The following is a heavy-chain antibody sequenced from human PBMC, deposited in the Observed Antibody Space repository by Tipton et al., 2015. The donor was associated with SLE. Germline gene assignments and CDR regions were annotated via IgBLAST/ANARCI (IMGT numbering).Heavy chain of an antibody. Sequence: TLSLTCAVYGGSFSGYYWSWIRQPTGKGLEWIGEINHSGSTNYNPSLKSRVTISVDTFKNQFSLKLSSVTAADTAVYYCARGESWPEYFQHWGQGTLVTVSS. CDR2: INHSGST. CDR1: GGSFSGYY. D-gene: IGHD6-13*01. CDR3: ARGESWPEYFQH. J-gene: IGHJ1*01. V-gene: IGHV4-34*01.